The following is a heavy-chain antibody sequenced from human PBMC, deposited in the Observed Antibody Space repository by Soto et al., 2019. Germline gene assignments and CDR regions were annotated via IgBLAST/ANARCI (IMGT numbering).Heavy chain of an antibody. D-gene: IGHD1-1*01. J-gene: IGHJ4*01. V-gene: IGHV3-7*03. CDR2: IKQDGSEK. Sequence: EVQLVESGGGLVQPGGSLRLSCAASGFTFSSYWISWVRQAPGKGLEWVANIKQDGSEKYYVDSVKGRFTISRDNAKNSLYLQMHSRRAEDTAVYYCAREEAPGTTDYLGQGALVTGSS. CDR1: GFTFSSYW. CDR3: AREEAPGTTDY.